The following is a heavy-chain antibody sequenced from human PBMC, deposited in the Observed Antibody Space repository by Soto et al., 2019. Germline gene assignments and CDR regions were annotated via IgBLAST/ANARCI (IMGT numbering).Heavy chain of an antibody. D-gene: IGHD6-19*01. CDR3: ARAIAVPVNFDY. V-gene: IGHV4-59*01. CDR1: GGSISSYY. J-gene: IGHJ4*02. Sequence: QVQLQESGPGLVKPSETLSLTCTVSGGSISSYYWSWIRQPPWKGLEWIGYIYYSGSTNYNPSLKSRFTISVDTSKNQFSLKLSSVTAADTAVYYCARAIAVPVNFDYWGQGTLVTVSS. CDR2: IYYSGST.